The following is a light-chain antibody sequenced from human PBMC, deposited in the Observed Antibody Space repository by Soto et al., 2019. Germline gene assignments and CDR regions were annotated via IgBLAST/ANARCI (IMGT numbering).Light chain of an antibody. CDR2: GNS. CDR1: SSHIGTGYD. V-gene: IGLV1-40*01. Sequence: QSVLTQPPSVSGAPGQRVTISCTGSSSHIGTGYDVHWYQQLPGTAPKLLIYGNSNRPSGVLDRFSGSKSGASASLAITGLQAEDEADYHCQSYDSNLSVVFGGGTKLTVL. J-gene: IGLJ2*01. CDR3: QSYDSNLSVV.